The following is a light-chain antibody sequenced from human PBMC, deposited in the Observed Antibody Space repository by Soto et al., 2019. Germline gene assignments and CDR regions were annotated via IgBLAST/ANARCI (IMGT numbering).Light chain of an antibody. CDR2: GAS. Sequence: NVLTQSPGTLSLSPGERATLSCRASQYVTSSHLAWYQQTPGQAPRLLIYGASSRATGIPDRFSGSGSGTDFTLTISRLEPEDCAVYYCQQYGSSPWTFGQGTKVEIK. J-gene: IGKJ1*01. CDR1: QYVTSSH. CDR3: QQYGSSPWT. V-gene: IGKV3-20*01.